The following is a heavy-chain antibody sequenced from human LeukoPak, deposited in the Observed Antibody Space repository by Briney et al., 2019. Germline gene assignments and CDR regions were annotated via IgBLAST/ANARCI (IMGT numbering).Heavy chain of an antibody. CDR2: IIPIFGTA. J-gene: IGHJ5*02. CDR1: GGTFSSCA. D-gene: IGHD3-10*01. Sequence: ASVKVSCKASGGTFSSCAISWVRQAPGQGLEWMGGIIPIFGTANYAQKFQGRVTITADESTSTAYMELSSLRSEDTAVYYCAGHMVRGVIREYNWFDPWGQGTLVTVSS. CDR3: AGHMVRGVIREYNWFDP. V-gene: IGHV1-69*13.